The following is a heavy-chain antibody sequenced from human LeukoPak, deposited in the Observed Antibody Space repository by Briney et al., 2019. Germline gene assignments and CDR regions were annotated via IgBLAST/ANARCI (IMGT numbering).Heavy chain of an antibody. Sequence: PGGSLRLSCAASGFTFSNAWMSWIRQPAGKGLEWIGRIYTSGSTNYNPSLKSRVTMSVDTSKNQFSLKLSSVTAADTAVYYCARGGGGRPDAFDIWGQGTMVTVSS. CDR3: ARGGGGRPDAFDI. CDR2: IYTSGST. D-gene: IGHD1-26*01. CDR1: GFTFSNAW. V-gene: IGHV4-4*07. J-gene: IGHJ3*02.